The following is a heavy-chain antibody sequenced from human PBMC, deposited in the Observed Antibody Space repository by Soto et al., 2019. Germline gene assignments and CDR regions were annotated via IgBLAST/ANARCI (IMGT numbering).Heavy chain of an antibody. J-gene: IGHJ6*02. CDR1: GFTFSSYD. V-gene: IGHV3-13*01. CDR3: ARDSTYYYDSSGYYPRTGSNYGMDV. CDR2: IGTAGDT. D-gene: IGHD3-22*01. Sequence: PGGSLRLSCAASGFTFSSYDMHWVRQATGKGLEWVSAIGTAGDTYYPGSVKGRFTISRENAKNSLYLQMNSLRAGDTAVYYCARDSTYYYDSSGYYPRTGSNYGMDVWGQGTTVTVSS.